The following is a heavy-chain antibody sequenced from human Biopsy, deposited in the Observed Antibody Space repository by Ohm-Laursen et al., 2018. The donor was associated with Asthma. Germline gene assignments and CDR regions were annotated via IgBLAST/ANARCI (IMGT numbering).Heavy chain of an antibody. CDR2: IYSGGST. J-gene: IGHJ6*02. CDR3: ARQPIAEPGTTFYYYYGMDV. V-gene: IGHV3-66*04. CDR1: GFTFSTYG. D-gene: IGHD6-13*01. Sequence: SLRLSCAASGFTFSTYGMHWVRQAPGKGLERVSVIYSGGSTYYADSVKGRFTISRDSSKNTLFLQMDSLRAEDTAVYYCARQPIAEPGTTFYYYYGMDVWGQGTTVTVSS.